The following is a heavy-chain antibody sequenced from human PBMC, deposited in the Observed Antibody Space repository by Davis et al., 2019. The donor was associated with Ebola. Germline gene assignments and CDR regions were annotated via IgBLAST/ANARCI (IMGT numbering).Heavy chain of an antibody. CDR3: ARGGSWADFWTDGY. D-gene: IGHD3-3*01. J-gene: IGHJ4*02. V-gene: IGHV1-69*13. CDR1: GGTFSSYA. Sequence: SVKVSCKASGGTFSSYAISWVRQAPGQGLEWMGGIIPIFGTANYAQKFQGRVTITADESTSTAYMELSSLRSEDTAVYYCARGGSWADFWTDGYWGQGTLVTVSS. CDR2: IIPIFGTA.